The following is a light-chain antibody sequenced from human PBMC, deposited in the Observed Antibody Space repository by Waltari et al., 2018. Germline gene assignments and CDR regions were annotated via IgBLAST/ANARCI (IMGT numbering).Light chain of an antibody. CDR2: DAS. V-gene: IGKV3D-15*01. CDR1: QTVSSR. CDR3: QQESNWSHT. Sequence: EIVMTQSPATLSLSPGERATLSCRASQTVSSRLAWYQQKPGQSPMLLIYDASRRATGIPDRFSGSGSGTEFTLTISSLEPEDVAVYFCQQESNWSHTFGPGTKLEIK. J-gene: IGKJ3*01.